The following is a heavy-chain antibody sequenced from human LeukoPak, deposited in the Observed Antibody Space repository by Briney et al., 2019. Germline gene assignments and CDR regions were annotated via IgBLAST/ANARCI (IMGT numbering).Heavy chain of an antibody. CDR2: IYHSGST. D-gene: IGHD3-22*01. Sequence: SGTLSLTCAVSGGSISSSNWWSWVRQPPGKGLEWIGEIYHSGSTNYNPSLKSRVTISVDKSKNQFSLKLSSVTAADTAVYYCARERWYYDSSGYYTYDYWGQGTLVTVSS. CDR1: GGSISSSNW. V-gene: IGHV4-4*02. J-gene: IGHJ4*02. CDR3: ARERWYYDSSGYYTYDY.